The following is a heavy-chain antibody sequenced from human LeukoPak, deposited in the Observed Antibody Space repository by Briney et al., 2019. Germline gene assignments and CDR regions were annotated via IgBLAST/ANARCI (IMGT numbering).Heavy chain of an antibody. D-gene: IGHD3-22*01. Sequence: ASVKVSCKASGYTFTSYDINWVRQATGQGLEWMGWMNPNSGNTGYAQKFQGRVTITRNTSISTAYMELRSLRSDDTAVYYCARTRNVITMIVVVISDAFDIWGQGAMVTVSS. CDR2: MNPNSGNT. J-gene: IGHJ3*02. CDR3: ARTRNVITMIVVVISDAFDI. V-gene: IGHV1-8*03. CDR1: GYTFTSYD.